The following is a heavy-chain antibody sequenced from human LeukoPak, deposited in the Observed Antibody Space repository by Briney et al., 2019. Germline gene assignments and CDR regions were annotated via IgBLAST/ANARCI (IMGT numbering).Heavy chain of an antibody. CDR3: ARAPAVIVGATTAFDY. CDR2: IDTDGSST. J-gene: IGHJ4*02. V-gene: IGHV3-74*01. D-gene: IGHD1-26*01. Sequence: GGSLRLSCAASGFTFSSYWMHWVRQAPGKGLVWVSRIDTDGSSTSYADSVKGRFTISRDNAKNTLYLQMNSLRAEDTAVYYCARAPAVIVGATTAFDYWGQGTLVTVSS. CDR1: GFTFSSYW.